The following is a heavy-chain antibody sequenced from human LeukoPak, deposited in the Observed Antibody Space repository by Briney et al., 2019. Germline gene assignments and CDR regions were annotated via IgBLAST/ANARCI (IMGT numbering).Heavy chain of an antibody. D-gene: IGHD6-13*01. CDR2: IYHSGST. Sequence: PSETLSLTCTVSGYSISSGYCWGWIRQPPGKGLEWIGSIYHSGSTYYNPSLKSRVTISVDTSKNQFSLKLSSVTAADTAVYYCARVYSSSWYWGYWGQGTLVTVSS. J-gene: IGHJ4*02. CDR1: GYSISSGYC. V-gene: IGHV4-38-2*02. CDR3: ARVYSSSWYWGY.